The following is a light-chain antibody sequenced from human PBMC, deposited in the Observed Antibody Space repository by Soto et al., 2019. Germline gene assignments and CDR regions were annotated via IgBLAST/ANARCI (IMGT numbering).Light chain of an antibody. Sequence: QSVPTQPASVSGSPGQSITISCTGTSNDVGGYNYVSWYQQHPGKAPKLVIYEVSHRPSGISDRFSGSKSGNTASLTISGLQVEDEAEYYCSSYTTSSPYVFGPGTKLTVL. CDR2: EVS. CDR1: SNDVGGYNY. J-gene: IGLJ1*01. V-gene: IGLV2-14*01. CDR3: SSYTTSSPYV.